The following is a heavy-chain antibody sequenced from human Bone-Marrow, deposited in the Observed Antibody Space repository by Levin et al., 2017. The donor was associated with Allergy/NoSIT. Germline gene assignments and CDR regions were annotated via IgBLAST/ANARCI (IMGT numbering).Heavy chain of an antibody. Sequence: LSLTCAASGFNFWNYDMNWVRQAPGKGLEWVSGISRNSENTWYGDSVRGRFTISRDNVKNTLYLQMSSLSVEDTALYYCAKDPRATDWYFDLWGRGTLVTVSS. J-gene: IGHJ2*01. CDR2: ISRNSENT. D-gene: IGHD1-1*01. CDR1: GFNFWNYD. V-gene: IGHV3-23*01. CDR3: AKDPRATDWYFDL.